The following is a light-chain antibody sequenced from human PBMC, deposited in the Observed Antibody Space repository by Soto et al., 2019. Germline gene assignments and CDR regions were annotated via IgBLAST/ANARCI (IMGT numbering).Light chain of an antibody. J-gene: IGKJ1*01. V-gene: IGKV3-20*01. CDR1: QSVSSNY. CDR2: GAS. CDR3: QEHGSSPRT. Sequence: EIVMTQSPATLSVSPGEGATLSCRASQSVSSNYLAWYQQRPGQAPRLLIYGASTRATGIPDRFSGSGSGTDFTLTISRLEPEDFAVYYCQEHGSSPRTFGQGTKVDI.